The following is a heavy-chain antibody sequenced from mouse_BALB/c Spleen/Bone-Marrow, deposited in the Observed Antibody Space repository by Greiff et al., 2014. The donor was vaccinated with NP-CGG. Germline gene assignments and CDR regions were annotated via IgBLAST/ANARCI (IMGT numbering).Heavy chain of an antibody. CDR1: GFTFNTFA. V-gene: IGHV10-1*02. CDR3: VRGIYYYGSNYKNSALDY. CDR2: IRSKSNNFAT. D-gene: IGHD1-1*01. Sequence: EVQLQESGGGLVQPKGLLKLSCAASGFTFNTFAMNWVRQAPGKGLEWVARIRSKSNNFATYYADSVKDRFTIPRDDSQSMLYLQMNNLKTEDTAMYYCVRGIYYYGSNYKNSALDYWGQGTSVTVSS. J-gene: IGHJ4*01.